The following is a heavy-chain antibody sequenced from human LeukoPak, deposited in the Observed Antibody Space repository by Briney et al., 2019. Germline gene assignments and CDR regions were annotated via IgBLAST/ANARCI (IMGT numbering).Heavy chain of an antibody. V-gene: IGHV4-4*07. J-gene: IGHJ5*02. Sequence: SETLSLTCTVSGGSINNYYWSWIRQPAGKGLEWIGRIYTRGSTNYNPSLKSRVTISVDTSKNQFSLKLSSVTAADTAVYYCARASLSNWFDPWGQGTLVTVSS. CDR3: ARASLSNWFDP. CDR2: IYTRGST. CDR1: GGSINNYY.